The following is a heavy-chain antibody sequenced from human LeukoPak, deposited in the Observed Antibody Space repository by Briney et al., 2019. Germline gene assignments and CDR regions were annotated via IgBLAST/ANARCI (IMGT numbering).Heavy chain of an antibody. D-gene: IGHD3-10*01. CDR2: IYYSGST. V-gene: IGHV4-39*07. J-gene: IGHJ6*02. CDR3: ARVSLWFGENGMDV. CDR1: GGSINNGGYY. Sequence: PSETLSLTCTVSGGSINNGGYYWSWIRQPPGKGLEWIGSIYYSGSTYYNPSLKSRVTISVDTSKNQFSLKLSSVTAADTAVYYCARVSLWFGENGMDVWGQGTTVTVSS.